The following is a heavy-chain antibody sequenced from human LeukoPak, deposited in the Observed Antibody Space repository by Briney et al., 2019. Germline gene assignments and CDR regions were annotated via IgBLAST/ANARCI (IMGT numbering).Heavy chain of an antibody. D-gene: IGHD2-2*01. CDR1: GFTFDDYG. J-gene: IGHJ4*02. CDR3: ARAPITSPFYFDY. Sequence: GGSLRLSCAASGFTFDDYGMSWVRHAPGKGLEWVSGINWNGGSTGYADSVKGRFTTSRDNAKNSLYLQMNSLRAEDTALYYCARAPITSPFYFDYWGQGTLVTVSS. CDR2: INWNGGST. V-gene: IGHV3-20*04.